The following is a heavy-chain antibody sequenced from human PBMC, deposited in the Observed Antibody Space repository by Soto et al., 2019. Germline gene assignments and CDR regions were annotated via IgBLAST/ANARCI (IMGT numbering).Heavy chain of an antibody. J-gene: IGHJ6*02. CDR3: ARDNYSGYDPAVVDYYYYGMDV. Sequence: EVQLVESGGGLVKPGGSLRLSCAASGFTFSSYSMNWVRQAPGKGLEWVSSISSSSSYIYYADSVKGRFTIYRDNAKNSLYLQMNSLRAEDTAVYYCARDNYSGYDPAVVDYYYYGMDVWGQGTTVTVSS. V-gene: IGHV3-21*01. CDR1: GFTFSSYS. D-gene: IGHD5-12*01. CDR2: ISSSSSYI.